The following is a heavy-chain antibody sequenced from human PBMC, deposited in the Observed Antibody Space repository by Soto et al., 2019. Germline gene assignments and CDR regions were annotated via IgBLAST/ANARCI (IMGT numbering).Heavy chain of an antibody. CDR2: ISGSGNTS. CDR1: GFTFSSYA. D-gene: IGHD6-13*01. J-gene: IGHJ4*02. V-gene: IGHV3-23*01. Sequence: EVQLLESGGGLVQPGGSLRLSCAASGFTFSSYAMTWVRQAPGKGLELVSAISGSGNTSYYADSVKGRFTISRDSSKKMLYLQMNILRPEDTAVYYCAKDRGRTWYEDYWGQGTLVTDSS. CDR3: AKDRGRTWYEDY.